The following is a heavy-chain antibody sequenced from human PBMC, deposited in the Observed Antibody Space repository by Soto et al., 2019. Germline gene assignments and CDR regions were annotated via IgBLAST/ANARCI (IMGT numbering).Heavy chain of an antibody. J-gene: IGHJ4*02. CDR1: GGTFSSYA. D-gene: IGHD2-2*01. Sequence: QVQLVQSGAEVKKPGSSVKVSCKASGGTFSSYAISWVRQAPGQGLEWMGGIIPIFGTANYAQKFQGRVTITADESTSAAYMGLSSLRSEDTAVYYCSTFKYQLLLYYFDYWGQGTLVTVSS. CDR3: STFKYQLLLYYFDY. CDR2: IIPIFGTA. V-gene: IGHV1-69*01.